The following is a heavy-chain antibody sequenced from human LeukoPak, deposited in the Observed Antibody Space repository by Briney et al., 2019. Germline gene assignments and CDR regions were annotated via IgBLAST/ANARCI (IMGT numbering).Heavy chain of an antibody. CDR3: VRDSGWYRFDY. V-gene: IGHV3-23*01. J-gene: IGHJ4*02. CDR2: ISGGGDST. CDR1: GFTFNNYA. D-gene: IGHD6-13*01. Sequence: GGSLRLSCAASGFTFNNYAMRWVRQAPGKGLEWVSGISGGGDSTFYADSVKGRFTISKDTSKNTLFLHLTSLRAEDTAMYYCVRDSGWYRFDYWGQGTLVTVSA.